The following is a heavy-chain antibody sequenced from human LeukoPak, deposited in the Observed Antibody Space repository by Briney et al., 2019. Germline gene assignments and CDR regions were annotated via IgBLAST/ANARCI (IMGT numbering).Heavy chain of an antibody. CDR2: INPNSGGT. D-gene: IGHD3-22*01. J-gene: IGHJ4*02. CDR3: ARVGYDGSGYYLHDY. V-gene: IGHV1-2*02. CDR1: GYTFTGYY. Sequence: ASVKVSCKASGYTFTGYYMHWVRQAPGQGLEWMGWINPNSGGTNYAQKFQGRVTMTRDTSISTAYMELSRLRSDDTAVYYCARVGYDGSGYYLHDYWGQGTLVTVSS.